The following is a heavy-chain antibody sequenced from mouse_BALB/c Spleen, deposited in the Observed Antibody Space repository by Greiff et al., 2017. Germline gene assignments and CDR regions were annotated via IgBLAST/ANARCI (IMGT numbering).Heavy chain of an antibody. CDR1: GFSLTSYG. V-gene: IGHV2-9*02. Sequence: VQLVESGPGLVAPSQSLSITCTVSGFSLTSYGVHWVRQPPGKGLEWLGVIWAGGSTNYNSALMSRLSISKDNSKSQVFLKMNSLQTDDTAMYYCARANWDWYYFDYWGQGTTLTVSS. D-gene: IGHD4-1*01. CDR3: ARANWDWYYFDY. CDR2: IWAGGST. J-gene: IGHJ2*01.